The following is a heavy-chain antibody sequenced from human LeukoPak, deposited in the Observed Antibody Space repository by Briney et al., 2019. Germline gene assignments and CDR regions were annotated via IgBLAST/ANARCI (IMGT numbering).Heavy chain of an antibody. V-gene: IGHV1-46*01. D-gene: IGHD3-16*01. Sequence: GASVKVSCKASGYTFTNYYLHWVRQAPGQGLEWMAIINPSGGSTSYAQKFQGRVTMTRDMSTSTVYMELSSLRSEDTAVYYCARDARGRVYYFDYWGQGTLVTVSS. CDR1: GYTFTNYY. J-gene: IGHJ4*02. CDR2: INPSGGST. CDR3: ARDARGRVYYFDY.